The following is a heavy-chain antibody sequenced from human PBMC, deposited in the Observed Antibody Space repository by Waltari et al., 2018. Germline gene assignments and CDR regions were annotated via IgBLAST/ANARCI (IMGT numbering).Heavy chain of an antibody. D-gene: IGHD2-21*02. CDR3: ARDDYPPLGVVVTPRGVESFFDY. J-gene: IGHJ4*02. CDR1: GYTFTSYG. V-gene: IGHV1-18*01. Sequence: QVQLVQSGAEVKKPGASVKVSCKASGYTFTSYGISWVRQAPGQGLEGMGWISAYNGNTNYAQKLQGRVTMTTDTSTSTAYMELRSLRSDDTAVYYCARDDYPPLGVVVTPRGVESFFDYWGQGTLVTVSS. CDR2: ISAYNGNT.